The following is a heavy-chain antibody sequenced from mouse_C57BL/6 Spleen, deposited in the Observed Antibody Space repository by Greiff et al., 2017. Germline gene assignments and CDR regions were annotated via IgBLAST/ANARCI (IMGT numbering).Heavy chain of an antibody. CDR2: IYPSDSET. V-gene: IGHV1-61*01. CDR3: ARAYYSSFDYAMDY. Sequence: QVQLQQPGAELVRPGSSVKLSCKASGYTFTSYWMDWVKQRPGQGLEWIGNIYPSDSETNYNQKFKDKATLTVDNSSSTSYMQLSSLTSEDSAVXYCARAYYSSFDYAMDYWGQGTSVTVSS. CDR1: GYTFTSYW. D-gene: IGHD2-5*01. J-gene: IGHJ4*01.